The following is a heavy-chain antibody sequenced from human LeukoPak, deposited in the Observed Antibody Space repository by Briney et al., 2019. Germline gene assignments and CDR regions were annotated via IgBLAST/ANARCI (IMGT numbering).Heavy chain of an antibody. V-gene: IGHV3-74*01. CDR2: INIVGSST. J-gene: IGHJ3*02. CDR3: TREKDYYDSSGYYRDAFDI. Sequence: GGSRSLSCPPSGFTSSSYWRNWVPHAQGKGLVWFSGINIVGSSTSYADSVKGRFTISRDNAKNTLYLQMNSLRAEDTAVYYCTREKDYYDSSGYYRDAFDIWGQGTKVTASS. D-gene: IGHD3-22*01. CDR1: GFTSSSYW.